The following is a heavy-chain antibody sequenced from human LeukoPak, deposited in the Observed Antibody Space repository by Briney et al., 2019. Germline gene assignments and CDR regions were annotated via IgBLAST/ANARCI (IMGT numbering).Heavy chain of an antibody. V-gene: IGHV3-30*03. D-gene: IGHD3-22*01. CDR1: GFSFSSYG. Sequence: PGGSLRLSCAASGFSFSSYGMHWVRQAPGKGLEWVAVISHDGSNKDFADSLKGRFTISRDNSKSTLYLQMNSLRAEDTAVYYCARDFYDSSGYYQVNYWGQGTLVTVSS. J-gene: IGHJ4*02. CDR3: ARDFYDSSGYYQVNY. CDR2: ISHDGSNK.